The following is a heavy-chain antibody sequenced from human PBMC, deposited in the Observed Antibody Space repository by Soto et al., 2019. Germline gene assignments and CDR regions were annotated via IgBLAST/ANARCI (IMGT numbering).Heavy chain of an antibody. J-gene: IGHJ5*02. CDR3: ARDLTISSTDGPLDP. CDR2: IHYTVST. CDR1: GGSMSRYY. Sequence: ASETLSLTRTVSGGSMSRYYWTWIQQPPVKGPEWIWNIHYTVSTNYNPSLKSRVSILLGTSTSQFSLKVSSVPAADTAVYYCARDLTISSTDGPLDPWGHGTLVTVSS. V-gene: IGHV4-59*01. D-gene: IGHD1-1*01.